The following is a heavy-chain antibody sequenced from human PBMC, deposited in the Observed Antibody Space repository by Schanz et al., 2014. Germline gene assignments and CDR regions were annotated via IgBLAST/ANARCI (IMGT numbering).Heavy chain of an antibody. V-gene: IGHV3-48*01. Sequence: EVQLVESGGGLVQPGGSLRLSCAASGFTFSSYSMNWVRQAPGKGLEWVSYISSASSTINYADSVKGRFTISRGNSKTTVYLQMNSLRAEDTAVYYCTTDNGRFAFDFWGQGTMVTVSS. CDR2: ISSASSTI. CDR1: GFTFSSYS. J-gene: IGHJ3*01. CDR3: TTDNGRFAFDF. D-gene: IGHD2-8*01.